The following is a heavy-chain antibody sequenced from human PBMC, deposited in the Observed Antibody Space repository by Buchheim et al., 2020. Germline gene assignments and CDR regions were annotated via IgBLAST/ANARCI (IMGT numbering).Heavy chain of an antibody. Sequence: QVQLVESGGGVVQPGRSLRLSCAASGFTFSSYGMHWVRQAPGKGLEWVAVISYDGSNKYYADSVKGRFPISRDNSKNTLYLQMNSLRAEDTAVYYCANDGALGALDYWGQGTL. CDR3: ANDGALGALDY. CDR1: GFTFSSYG. D-gene: IGHD1-26*01. J-gene: IGHJ4*02. CDR2: ISYDGSNK. V-gene: IGHV3-30*18.